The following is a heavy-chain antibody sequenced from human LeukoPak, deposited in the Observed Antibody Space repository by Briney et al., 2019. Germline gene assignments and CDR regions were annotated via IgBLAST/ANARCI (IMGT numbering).Heavy chain of an antibody. V-gene: IGHV4-34*01. Sequence: PSETLSLTCAVYGGSFSGYYWSWIRQPPGKGLEWIGEINHSGSTNYNPSLKSRVTISVDTSKNQFSLKLSSVTAADTAVYYCARDLWGTRSAGTLSVSPWGQGTLVTVSS. D-gene: IGHD6-13*01. CDR2: INHSGST. CDR1: GGSFSGYY. CDR3: ARDLWGTRSAGTLSVSP. J-gene: IGHJ5*02.